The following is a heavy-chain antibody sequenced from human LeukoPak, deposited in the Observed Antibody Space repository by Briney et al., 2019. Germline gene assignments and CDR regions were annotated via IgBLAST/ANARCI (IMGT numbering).Heavy chain of an antibody. CDR3: ARVSSSSCDY. CDR1: GFTFTTYT. D-gene: IGHD6-13*01. Sequence: KPGGSLRLSCAASGFTFTTYTMNWVRQAPGKGLEWVSSISSGSGHIYYADSMKGRFTISRDNAKNSLYLQMNSLRAEDTAVYYCARVSSSSCDYWGQGTLVTVSS. V-gene: IGHV3-21*04. CDR2: ISSGSGHI. J-gene: IGHJ4*02.